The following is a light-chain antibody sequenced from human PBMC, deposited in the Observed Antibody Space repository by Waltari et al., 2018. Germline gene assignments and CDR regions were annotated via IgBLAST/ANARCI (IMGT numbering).Light chain of an antibody. CDR3: AAWDDSLSGYVV. J-gene: IGLJ2*01. Sequence: QSVLTQPPSVSGTPGQRGTISCSGSSPKIGSKDVYWYQQLPGTAPKLLIYRNTQRPSGVPDRFSGSKSGTSASLAISGLRSEDEADYYCAAWDDSLSGYVVFGGGTKLTVL. V-gene: IGLV1-47*01. CDR2: RNT. CDR1: SPKIGSKD.